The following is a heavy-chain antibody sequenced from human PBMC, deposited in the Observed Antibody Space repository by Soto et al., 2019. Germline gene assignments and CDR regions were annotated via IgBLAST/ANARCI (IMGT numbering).Heavy chain of an antibody. J-gene: IGHJ4*02. V-gene: IGHV4-34*01. CDR1: DESFSNFD. D-gene: IGHD6-6*01. Sequence: VQVQQLGAGLLKPSETLTLTCAVYDESFSNFDCCWIRQPPGKWLEWLGEIRQNGRSNSNQALKSLVTLSGDRYKNQFSLRVSSVTAADVAVYYCARSLGAALAPSFDYWGQGAMVSVSS. CDR3: ARSLGAALAPSFDY. CDR2: IRQNGRS.